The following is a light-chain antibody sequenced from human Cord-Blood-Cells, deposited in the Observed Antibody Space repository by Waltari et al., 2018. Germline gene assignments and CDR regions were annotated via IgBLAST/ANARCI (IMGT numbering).Light chain of an antibody. Sequence: QTALTQPASVSGSPGQSITISCTGTSSEVGGYHYVSWHQQHPGKAPKLMIYDVSNRPSGVSNRFSGSKSGNSASLTSSGLQAEDEADYYCSSYTSSSTLVFGGGTNLTVL. CDR2: DVS. CDR1: SSEVGGYHY. J-gene: IGLJ2*01. CDR3: SSYTSSSTLV. V-gene: IGLV2-14*03.